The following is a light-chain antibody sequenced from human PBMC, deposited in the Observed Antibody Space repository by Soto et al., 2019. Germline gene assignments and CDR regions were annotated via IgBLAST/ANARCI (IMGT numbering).Light chain of an antibody. CDR2: EAS. CDR3: SLYTSENTYV. Sequence: QSVLTQPASVSGSPGQSITISCTGTSSDIGSYDLVSWYQQHPGTAPKLIIYEASNRPSGVPDRFSGSKSGNTASLTISGLQAADEADYYCSLYTSENTYVFGTGTKVTVL. CDR1: SSDIGSYDL. V-gene: IGLV2-14*02. J-gene: IGLJ1*01.